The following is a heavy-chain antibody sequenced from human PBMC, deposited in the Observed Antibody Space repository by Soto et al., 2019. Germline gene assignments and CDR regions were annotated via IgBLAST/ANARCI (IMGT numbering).Heavy chain of an antibody. V-gene: IGHV3-30-3*01. Sequence: GGSLSLSCAASGFTFSSYAMHWVHQAPGKGLEWVAVISYDGSNKYYADSVKGRFTISRDNSKNTLYLQMNSLRAEDTAVYYCARDLTIELPNYYFDYWGQGTLVTVSS. CDR1: GFTFSSYA. J-gene: IGHJ4*02. CDR2: ISYDGSNK. D-gene: IGHD1-1*01. CDR3: ARDLTIELPNYYFDY.